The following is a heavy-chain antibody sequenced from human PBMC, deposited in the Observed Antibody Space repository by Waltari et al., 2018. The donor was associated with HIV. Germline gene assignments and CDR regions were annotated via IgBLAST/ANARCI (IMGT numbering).Heavy chain of an antibody. V-gene: IGHV5-51*03. Sequence: EVQLVQSGAEVKEPGASTTLSCQGSGYSFTSYSLARVRRMPGKGLEWMGIIYPGDSDTRYSPSFQGQVTISADKSISTAYLQWSSLKASDTAMYYCARGGAGELHFDYWGQGTLVTVSS. CDR3: ARGGAGELHFDY. D-gene: IGHD1-26*01. J-gene: IGHJ4*02. CDR1: GYSFTSYS. CDR2: IYPGDSDT.